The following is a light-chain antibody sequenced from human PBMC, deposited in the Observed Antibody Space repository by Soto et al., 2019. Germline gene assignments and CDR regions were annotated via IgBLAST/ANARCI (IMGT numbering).Light chain of an antibody. CDR3: QQYITYST. Sequence: DIQMTQSPSTLSASVGDTVTITCRASQSISTSLAWYQQKPGKAPNLLISGASTLEEGVPSRFRGSGSWTEFTLTITSLQTDDFATYYCQQYITYSTFGQGTRVEIE. V-gene: IGKV1-5*01. CDR2: GAS. J-gene: IGKJ1*01. CDR1: QSISTS.